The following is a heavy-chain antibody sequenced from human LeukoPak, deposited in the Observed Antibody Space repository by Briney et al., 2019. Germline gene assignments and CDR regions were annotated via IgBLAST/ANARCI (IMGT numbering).Heavy chain of an antibody. D-gene: IGHD4-17*01. CDR2: IYHSGST. CDR3: ASGGEDGDYGWGYY. J-gene: IGHJ4*02. V-gene: IGHV4-30-2*01. CDR1: GGSISSGGYS. Sequence: PSQTLSLTCAVSGGSISSGGYSWCWLRQPPGTGLEWFGYIYHSGSTFYNPSLKSRVTISVDRSKNQFSLKLTSVTAADTAVYYCASGGEDGDYGWGYYWGQGTLVTVSS.